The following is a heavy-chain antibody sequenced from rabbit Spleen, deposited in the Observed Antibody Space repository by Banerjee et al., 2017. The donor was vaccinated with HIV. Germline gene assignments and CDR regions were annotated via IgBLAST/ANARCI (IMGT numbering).Heavy chain of an antibody. V-gene: IGHV1S45*01. D-gene: IGHD1-1*01. CDR1: GFSFSNNW. J-gene: IGHJ2*01. Sequence: LEESGGGLVKPGGTLTLTCTVSGFSFSNNWICWVRQAPGKGLEWIACIDSNDGATDYANWPKGRFTISKTSSTTVTLQMTSLTAVDTATYFCARNYVNAFDPWGPGTLVTVS. CDR3: ARNYVNAFDP. CDR2: IDSNDGAT.